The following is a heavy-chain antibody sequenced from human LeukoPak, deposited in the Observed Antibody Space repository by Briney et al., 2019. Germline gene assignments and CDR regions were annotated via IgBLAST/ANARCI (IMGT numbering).Heavy chain of an antibody. V-gene: IGHV3-21*01. CDR2: ISSSSSYI. D-gene: IGHD6-19*01. CDR3: ARDHKRSGWYGWLDY. CDR1: GFTFSSYS. J-gene: IGHJ4*02. Sequence: GGSLRLSCAASGFTFSSYSMNWVRQSPGKGLEWVSSISSSSSYIYYADSVKGRFTISRDNAKNTLYLQMSSLRAEDTAVYYCARDHKRSGWYGWLDYWGQGTLVTVSS.